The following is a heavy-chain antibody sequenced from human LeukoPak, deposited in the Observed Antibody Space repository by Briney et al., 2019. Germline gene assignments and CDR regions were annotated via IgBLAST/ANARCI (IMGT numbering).Heavy chain of an antibody. Sequence: GGSLRLSCAASGFTFSSYAMSWVRQAPGKGLEWVSAISGSGGSTYYADSVKGLFTISRDNSKHTLYLQMNSLRVEDTAVYYCAKDTFIMITFGGVIVEPRDDYWGQGTLVTVSS. D-gene: IGHD3-16*02. CDR2: ISGSGGST. CDR1: GFTFSSYA. CDR3: AKDTFIMITFGGVIVEPRDDY. V-gene: IGHV3-23*01. J-gene: IGHJ4*02.